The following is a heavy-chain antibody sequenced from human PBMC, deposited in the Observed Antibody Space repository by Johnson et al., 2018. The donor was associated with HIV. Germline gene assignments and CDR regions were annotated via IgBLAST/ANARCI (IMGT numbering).Heavy chain of an antibody. V-gene: IGHV3-20*04. CDR3: AREDQNWNYDHAFDI. Sequence: VQLVESGGGLIRPGGSLRLSCAASGFTFSSYAMSWVRQAPGKGLEWVSGINWNGGSTGYADSVKGRFTISRDNSKNTLYLQMNSLRAEDTAVYYCAREDQNWNYDHAFDIWGQGTMVTVSS. CDR1: GFTFSSYA. CDR2: INWNGGST. D-gene: IGHD1-7*01. J-gene: IGHJ3*02.